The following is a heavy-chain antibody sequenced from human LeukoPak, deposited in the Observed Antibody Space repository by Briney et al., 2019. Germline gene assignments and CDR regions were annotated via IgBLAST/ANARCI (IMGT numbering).Heavy chain of an antibody. V-gene: IGHV3-15*01. CDR1: GFTFSNAW. CDR2: IKSKTDGGTT. CDR3: AKDRVVRGVRGAFDI. Sequence: KAGGSLRLSCAASGFTFSNAWMSWVRQAPGKGLEWVGRIKSKTDGGTTDYAAPVKGRFTISRDDSKNTLYLQMNSLRAEDTAVYYCAKDRVVRGVRGAFDIWGQGTMVTVSS. J-gene: IGHJ3*02. D-gene: IGHD3-10*01.